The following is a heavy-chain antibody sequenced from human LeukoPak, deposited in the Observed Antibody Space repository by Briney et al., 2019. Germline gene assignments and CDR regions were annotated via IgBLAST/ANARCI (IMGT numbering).Heavy chain of an antibody. J-gene: IGHJ5*02. CDR3: ARKMTTDNWFDP. Sequence: GASVKVSCKASGYTFTSYYMHWVRQAPGQGLEWMGIINPSGGSTSYAQKFQGRVTMTRDMSTSTVYMELSSLRSEDTAVYYCARKMTTDNWFDPGGQGTLVTVSS. CDR2: INPSGGST. CDR1: GYTFTSYY. D-gene: IGHD4-11*01. V-gene: IGHV1-46*01.